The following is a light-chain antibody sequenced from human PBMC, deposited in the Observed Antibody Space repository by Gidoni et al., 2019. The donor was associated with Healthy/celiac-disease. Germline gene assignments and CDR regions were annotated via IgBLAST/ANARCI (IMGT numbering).Light chain of an antibody. Sequence: DSVITQSPLSLPVTPGEPASISCSSRHSLLHSNGYNYLDWYLQKPGQSPQLLIYFGSYRASGVPDGFSGSGSGTDFTLKISRVEAEDVWVYYCMQALPTFGRGTKVEIK. V-gene: IGKV2-28*01. J-gene: IGKJ1*01. CDR1: HSLLHSNGYNY. CDR3: MQALPT. CDR2: FGS.